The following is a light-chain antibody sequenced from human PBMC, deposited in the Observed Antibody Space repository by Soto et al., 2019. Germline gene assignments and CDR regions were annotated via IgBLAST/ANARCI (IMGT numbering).Light chain of an antibody. V-gene: IGKV1-39*01. CDR1: QSISSY. CDR3: QQLSRYPLT. Sequence: DIQMTQSPSSQSASVGDRVTITCRASQSISSYLNWYQQKPGKAPKLLIYAASSLQSGVPSRFSGSGSGTEFSLTIRALQPEDFATYYCQQLSRYPLTFGGGTKVDIK. CDR2: AAS. J-gene: IGKJ4*01.